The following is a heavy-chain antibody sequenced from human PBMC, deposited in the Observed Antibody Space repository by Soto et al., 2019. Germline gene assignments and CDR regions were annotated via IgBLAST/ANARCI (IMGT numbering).Heavy chain of an antibody. CDR1: GGTFSSYA. Sequence: SVKVSCKASGGTFSSYAISWVRQAPGQGLEWMGGIIPIFGSANYAQKFQGRVTITADKSTSTAYMELSSLRSEDTAVYYCADDRSGYYYFDYCGQGTLVTVSS. CDR3: ADDRSGYYYFDY. V-gene: IGHV1-69*06. CDR2: IIPIFGSA. D-gene: IGHD3-22*01. J-gene: IGHJ4*02.